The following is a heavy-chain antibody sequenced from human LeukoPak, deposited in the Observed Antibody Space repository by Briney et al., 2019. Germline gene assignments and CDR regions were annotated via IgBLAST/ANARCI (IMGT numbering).Heavy chain of an antibody. J-gene: IGHJ4*02. D-gene: IGHD2-2*01. Sequence: KSSETLSLTCTVSGGSISSGDYYWSWIRQPPGKGLEWIGYIYYSGSTYYNPSLKSRVTISVDTSKNQFSLKLSSVTAADTAVYYCARYPHCSSTDCYVTWGQGTLVIVPA. CDR2: IYYSGST. CDR3: ARYPHCSSTDCYVT. CDR1: GGSISSGDYY. V-gene: IGHV4-30-4*02.